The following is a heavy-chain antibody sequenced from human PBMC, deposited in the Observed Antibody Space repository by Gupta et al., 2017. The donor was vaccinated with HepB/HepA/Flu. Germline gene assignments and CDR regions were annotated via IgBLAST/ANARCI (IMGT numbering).Heavy chain of an antibody. CDR2: ISGSGGST. J-gene: IGHJ6*02. Sequence: EVQLLEYGGGLVQPGGSLRLSCAASGFTFSSYAMSWVRQAPGKGLEWVSAISGSGGSTYYADSVKGRFTISRDNSKNTLYLQMNSLRAEDTAVYYCAKDSFYYYYGMDVWGQGTTVTVSS. CDR3: AKDSFYYYYGMDV. CDR1: GFTFSSYA. V-gene: IGHV3-23*01.